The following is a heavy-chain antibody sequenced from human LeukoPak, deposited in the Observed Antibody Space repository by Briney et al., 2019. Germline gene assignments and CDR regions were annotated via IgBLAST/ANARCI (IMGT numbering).Heavy chain of an antibody. V-gene: IGHV3-74*01. J-gene: IGHJ4*02. D-gene: IGHD6-13*01. CDR3: TTTRLADAFYFDY. CDR2: INSDGSRT. CDR1: GFTFSSYW. Sequence: PGGSLRLSCAASGFTFSSYWMHWVRHAPGKGLVWVSRINSDGSRTTYADAVKGRFTVSRDNAKNTLYLQMNSLRAEDTAVYYCTTTRLADAFYFDYWGQGTLVTVSS.